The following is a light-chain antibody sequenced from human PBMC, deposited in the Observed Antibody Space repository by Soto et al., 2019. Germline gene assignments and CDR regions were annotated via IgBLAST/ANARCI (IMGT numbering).Light chain of an antibody. V-gene: IGKV3-11*01. CDR1: QSVSRY. J-gene: IGKJ5*01. Sequence: EIVLTQSPGTLSLSPGERATLSCRASQSVSRYLAWYQQKPGQAPRLLIYGASNRATGIPARFSGSGSGTDFTLTISSLEPEDFAVYYCQQRSNWPPITFGQGTRLEIK. CDR3: QQRSNWPPIT. CDR2: GAS.